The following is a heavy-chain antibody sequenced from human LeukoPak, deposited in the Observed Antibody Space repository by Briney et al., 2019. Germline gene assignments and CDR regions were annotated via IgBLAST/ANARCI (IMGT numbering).Heavy chain of an antibody. CDR3: AKERVRGVRVYYYMDV. Sequence: GGSLRLSCAASGFTFSSYGMHWVRQAPGKGLAWVAVIWYDGSNKYYADSVKGRFTISRDNSKNTLYLQMNSLRAEDTAVYYCAKERVRGVRVYYYMDVWGKGTTVTVSS. J-gene: IGHJ6*03. V-gene: IGHV3-33*06. D-gene: IGHD3-10*01. CDR1: GFTFSSYG. CDR2: IWYDGSNK.